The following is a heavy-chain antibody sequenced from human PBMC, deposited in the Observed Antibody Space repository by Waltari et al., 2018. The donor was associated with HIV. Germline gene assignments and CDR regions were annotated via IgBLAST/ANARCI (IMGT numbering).Heavy chain of an antibody. J-gene: IGHJ4*02. CDR3: AREEYNWNYGGGFDY. Sequence: QVQLQESGPGLVKPSETLSLTCSVSGASISSYYWSWIRQPPGKGLEWIGYIYYSGSTNYNPSLKSRVTISVDTSKNQFSLKLSSVTAADTAVYYCAREEYNWNYGGGFDYWGQGTLVTVSS. D-gene: IGHD1-7*01. CDR1: GASISSYY. V-gene: IGHV4-59*01. CDR2: IYYSGST.